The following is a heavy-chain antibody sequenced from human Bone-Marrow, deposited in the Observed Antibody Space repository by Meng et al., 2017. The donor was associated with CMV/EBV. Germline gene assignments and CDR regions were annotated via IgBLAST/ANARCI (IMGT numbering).Heavy chain of an antibody. CDR1: GFRFDHYG. J-gene: IGHJ6*02. CDR2: INWNGGST. CDR3: AKVQWLPMSQNYYHYFGMDV. Sequence: GESLKISCVASGFRFDHYGMTWVRQAPGKGLEWVSGINWNGGSTGYADSVRGRFIISRDNVRKSLYLQMNSLRAGDTAVYYCAKVQWLPMSQNYYHYFGMDVWGQGNTVTV. D-gene: IGHD5-12*01. V-gene: IGHV3-20*04.